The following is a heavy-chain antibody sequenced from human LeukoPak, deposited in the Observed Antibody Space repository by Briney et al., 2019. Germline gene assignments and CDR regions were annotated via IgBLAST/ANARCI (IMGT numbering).Heavy chain of an antibody. V-gene: IGHV1-69*04. CDR2: IIPILGIA. CDR3: AGGCFSSTSCKNWFDP. J-gene: IGHJ5*02. D-gene: IGHD2-2*01. Sequence: ASVKVSCKASGGTFSSYAISWVRQAPGQGLEWMGRIIPILGIANYAQKFQGRVTITADKSTSTAYMELSSLRSEDTAVYYCAGGCFSSTSCKNWFDPWGQGTLVTVSS. CDR1: GGTFSSYA.